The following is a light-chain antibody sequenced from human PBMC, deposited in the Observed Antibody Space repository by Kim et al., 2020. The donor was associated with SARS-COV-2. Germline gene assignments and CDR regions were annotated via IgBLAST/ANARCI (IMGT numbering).Light chain of an antibody. CDR1: QSISSY. CDR3: QQSYSTPDT. J-gene: IGKJ2*01. CDR2: AAS. V-gene: IGKV1-39*01. Sequence: DIQMTQSPSSLSASVGDRVTITCRASQSISSYLNWYQQKPGKAPKLLIYAASSLQSGVPSRFSGSGSGTDFTLTISSLQPEDFATYYCQQSYSTPDTFGQWTKLEI.